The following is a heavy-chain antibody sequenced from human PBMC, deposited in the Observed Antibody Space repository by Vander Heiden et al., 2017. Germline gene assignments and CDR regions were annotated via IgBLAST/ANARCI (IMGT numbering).Heavy chain of an antibody. Sequence: EVQPVESGGGLIQPGGSLSLSCAASGFTVSSHYMSWVRQAPGKGLYWVSVIYSGGSTYYADSVKGRFTISRDNSKNTLYLQMNSLRAEDTAVYYCAREENSSSWYGYFQHWGQGTLVTVSS. CDR1: GFTVSSHY. CDR3: AREENSSSWYGYFQH. J-gene: IGHJ1*01. D-gene: IGHD6-13*01. CDR2: IYSGGST. V-gene: IGHV3-53*01.